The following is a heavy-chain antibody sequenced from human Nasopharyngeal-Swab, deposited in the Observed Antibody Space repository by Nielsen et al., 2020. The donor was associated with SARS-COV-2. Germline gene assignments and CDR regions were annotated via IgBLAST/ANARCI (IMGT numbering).Heavy chain of an antibody. V-gene: IGHV1-46*01. Sequence: ASVKVSCKASRYTFTSYYMHWVRQAPGQGLEWMGIINPSGGSTSYAQKFQGRVTMTRDTSTSTVYMELSSLRSEDTAVYYCAILYYYGSGSHSQFDYWGQGTLVTVSS. D-gene: IGHD3-10*01. CDR3: AILYYYGSGSHSQFDY. J-gene: IGHJ4*02. CDR2: INPSGGST. CDR1: RYTFTSYY.